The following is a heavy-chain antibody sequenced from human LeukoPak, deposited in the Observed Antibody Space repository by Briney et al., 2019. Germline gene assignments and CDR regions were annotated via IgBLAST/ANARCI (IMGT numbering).Heavy chain of an antibody. CDR3: ARDAGRGYYDSSGYYYAFDY. CDR1: GFTFSSYS. Sequence: GGSLRLSCAASGFTFSSYSMNWVRQAPGKGLEWVSSISSSSSSYIYYADSVKGRFTISRDNAKNSLYLQMNSLRAEDTAVYYCARDAGRGYYDSSGYYYAFDYWGQGTLVTVSS. J-gene: IGHJ4*02. V-gene: IGHV3-21*01. CDR2: ISSSSSSYI. D-gene: IGHD3-22*01.